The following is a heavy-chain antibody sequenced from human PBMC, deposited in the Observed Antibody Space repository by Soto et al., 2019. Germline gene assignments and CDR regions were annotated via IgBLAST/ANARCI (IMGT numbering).Heavy chain of an antibody. D-gene: IGHD2-2*01. V-gene: IGHV3-23*01. Sequence: GGSLRLSCAAPGFTFSSAAMSWVRQAPGKGLEWVSAISGSGGSTYYADSVKGRFTIPRDNSKNTLYLQMNSLRAEDTAVYYFAKGPAATVAFDIWGQGTMVTVSS. CDR1: GFTFSSAA. CDR3: AKGPAATVAFDI. CDR2: ISGSGGST. J-gene: IGHJ3*02.